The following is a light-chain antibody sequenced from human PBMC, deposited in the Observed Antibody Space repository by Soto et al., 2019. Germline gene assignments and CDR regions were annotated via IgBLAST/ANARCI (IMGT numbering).Light chain of an antibody. CDR3: QKYNSVPFT. J-gene: IGKJ3*01. CDR2: AAS. Sequence: DIQMTQSPSSLSASAGDGVTITCRASQAIRKNLAWYQQKPGKVPKVLIYAASTLQSGVPSRFSGSGSGTDFTLTINSLQPEDVATYYCQKYNSVPFTFGPGTKVDIK. V-gene: IGKV1-27*01. CDR1: QAIRKN.